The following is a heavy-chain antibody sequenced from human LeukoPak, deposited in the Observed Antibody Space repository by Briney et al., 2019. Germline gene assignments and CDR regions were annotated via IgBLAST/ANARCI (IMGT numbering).Heavy chain of an antibody. Sequence: SETLSLTCAVSGYSISSGYYWGWVRQPPGKGLEWIGSIYHSGSTYYNPSLKCRVAISVDTSKNQCSLKVNSVTAADTAVDSCARHSADCGGDCWAFDYWGQGTLVTVSS. CDR2: IYHSGST. D-gene: IGHD2-21*01. J-gene: IGHJ4*02. V-gene: IGHV4-38-2*01. CDR1: GYSISSGYY. CDR3: ARHSADCGGDCWAFDY.